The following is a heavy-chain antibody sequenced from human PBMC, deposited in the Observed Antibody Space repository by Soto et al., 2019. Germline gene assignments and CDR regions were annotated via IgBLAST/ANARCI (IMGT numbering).Heavy chain of an antibody. CDR3: ARQGCSGGSCYYYYYMDV. CDR1: GGSISSYY. J-gene: IGHJ6*03. Sequence: SETLSLTCTVSGGSISSYYWSWIRQPPGKGLEWIGYIYYSGSTNYNPSLKSRVTISVDTSKNQFSLKLSSVTAADTAVYYCARQGCSGGSCYYYYYMDVWGKGTTVTVSS. V-gene: IGHV4-59*08. CDR2: IYYSGST. D-gene: IGHD2-15*01.